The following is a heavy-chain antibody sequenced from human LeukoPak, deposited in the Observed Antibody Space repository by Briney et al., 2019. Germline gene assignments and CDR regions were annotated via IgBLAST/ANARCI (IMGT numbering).Heavy chain of an antibody. V-gene: IGHV3-33*01. Sequence: PGGSLRLSCAASGFTFSSYGMHWVRQAPGKGLEWVAVIWYDGSNKYYADSVKGRFTISRDNSKNTLYLQMNSLRAEDTAVYYCARGYYDSSYYYYYGMDVWGQGTTATVSS. J-gene: IGHJ6*02. CDR3: ARGYYDSSYYYYYGMDV. D-gene: IGHD3-22*01. CDR1: GFTFSSYG. CDR2: IWYDGSNK.